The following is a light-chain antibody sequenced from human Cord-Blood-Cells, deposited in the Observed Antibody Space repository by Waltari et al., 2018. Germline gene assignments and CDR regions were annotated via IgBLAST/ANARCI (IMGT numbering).Light chain of an antibody. Sequence: EIVLTQSPGTLSLSPGERATLSCRASQSVSSSYLAWYQQQPGQAPRLLIYGASSRATGIPDRFSGSGSETDFTLTISRLEPEDFAVYYCQQYGSSPYIFGQGTKLEIK. CDR2: GAS. CDR1: QSVSSSY. CDR3: QQYGSSPYI. V-gene: IGKV3-20*01. J-gene: IGKJ2*01.